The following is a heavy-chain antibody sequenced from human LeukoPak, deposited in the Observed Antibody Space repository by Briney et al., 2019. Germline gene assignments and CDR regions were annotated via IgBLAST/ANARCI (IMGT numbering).Heavy chain of an antibody. CDR2: IKQGGGER. CDR3: ARGPDYGARTDYLDY. D-gene: IGHD4-17*01. CDR1: GFTFSRHW. V-gene: IGHV3-7*03. Sequence: GGSLRLSCAASGFTFSRHWMNWVRQAPGKGLEWVANIKQGGGERNCVDSVKGRFTISRDDAKNSLYLQMSSLRAEDTAIYYCARGPDYGARTDYLDYWGQGTLVAVSS. J-gene: IGHJ4*02.